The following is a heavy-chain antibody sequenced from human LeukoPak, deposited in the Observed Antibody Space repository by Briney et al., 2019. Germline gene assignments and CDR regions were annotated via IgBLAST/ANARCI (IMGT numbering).Heavy chain of an antibody. V-gene: IGHV3-23*01. CDR2: INGGGTGT. Sequence: GGSLRHSCAASGFIFSNSAMSWVRQAPGKGLEWVSGINGGGTGTYYAYSVRGRVTISRDNSKNTLHLDVNNVRAEDTAVYYCAKDPEWELLYWFDPWGQGTLVTVSS. CDR3: AKDPEWELLYWFDP. CDR1: GFIFSNSA. J-gene: IGHJ5*02. D-gene: IGHD1-26*01.